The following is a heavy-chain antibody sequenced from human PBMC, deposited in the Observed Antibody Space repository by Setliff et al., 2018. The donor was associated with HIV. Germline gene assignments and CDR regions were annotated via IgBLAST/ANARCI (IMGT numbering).Heavy chain of an antibody. Sequence: PGGSLRLSCAASGFTFSNNWMHWVRQAPGKGLVWVSRINGDGSSTLYADSVKGRFTISRDNAKSTLYLQMNSLRAEDTAVYYCARNSYFFDSWGQGALVTVSS. CDR2: INGDGSST. J-gene: IGHJ4*02. CDR3: ARNSYFFDS. D-gene: IGHD2-15*01. V-gene: IGHV3-74*01. CDR1: GFTFSNNW.